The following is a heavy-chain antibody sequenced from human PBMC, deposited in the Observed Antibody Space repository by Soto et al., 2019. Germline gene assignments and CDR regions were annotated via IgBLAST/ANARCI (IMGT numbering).Heavy chain of an antibody. CDR1: GGTFSSYA. CDR3: ARDAQDCSGGSCYRRCDY. CDR2: IIPIFGTA. D-gene: IGHD2-15*01. V-gene: IGHV1-69*01. Sequence: QVQLVQSGAEVKKPGSSVKVSCKASGGTFSSYAISWVRQAPGQGLEWMGGIIPIFGTANYAQKFQGRVTSTADESTSTAYRELSSLRSEDTAVYDCARDAQDCSGGSCYRRCDYWGQGTLVTVSS. J-gene: IGHJ4*02.